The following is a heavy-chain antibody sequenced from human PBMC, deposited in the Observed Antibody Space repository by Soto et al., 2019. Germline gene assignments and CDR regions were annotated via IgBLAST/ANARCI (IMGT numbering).Heavy chain of an antibody. Sequence: QVQLVQSGAEVKKPGASVKVSCKASGYTFTSYAMHWVRQAPGQRLEWMGWINAGNGNTKYSQKFQGRVTITRDTSASTAYMELSSLRSEDTAVYYCARAHVDFWSGYLPRTGFDPWGQGTLVTVSS. CDR2: INAGNGNT. J-gene: IGHJ5*02. D-gene: IGHD3-3*01. V-gene: IGHV1-3*01. CDR3: ARAHVDFWSGYLPRTGFDP. CDR1: GYTFTSYA.